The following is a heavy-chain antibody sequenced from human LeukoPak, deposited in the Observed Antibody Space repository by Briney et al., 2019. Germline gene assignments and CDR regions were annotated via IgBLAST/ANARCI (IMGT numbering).Heavy chain of an antibody. CDR3: ARFVGSSWLAFDI. CDR2: IHYSGST. D-gene: IGHD6-13*01. Sequence: PSETLCLTCTVSGGSISSYYWSRIRQPPGKGLECIGYIHYSGSTNYNPSLKSRVTISKDTSKNQFSLKLNSVTAADTALYYCARFVGSSWLAFDIWGQGTMVTVSS. J-gene: IGHJ3*02. V-gene: IGHV4-59*01. CDR1: GGSISSYY.